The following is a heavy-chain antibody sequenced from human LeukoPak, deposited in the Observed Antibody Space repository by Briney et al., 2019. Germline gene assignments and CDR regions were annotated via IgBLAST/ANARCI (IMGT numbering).Heavy chain of an antibody. CDR2: IYYSGST. CDR1: GGSISSSSYY. V-gene: IGHV4-39*07. D-gene: IGHD2/OR15-2a*01. CDR3: ARVSEVENSYYFDY. J-gene: IGHJ4*02. Sequence: PSETLSLTCTVSGGSISSSSYYWGWIRQPPGKGLEWIGSIYYSGSTYYNPSLKSRVTISVDTSKNQFSLKLSSVTAADTAVYYCARVSEVENSYYFDYWGQGTLVTVSS.